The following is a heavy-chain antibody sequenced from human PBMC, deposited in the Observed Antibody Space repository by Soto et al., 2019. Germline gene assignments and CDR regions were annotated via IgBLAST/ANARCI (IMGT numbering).Heavy chain of an antibody. CDR3: ARGQRFSDSFDP. D-gene: IGHD3-3*01. CDR1: GGAISGYN. Sequence: KPSETLSLTCTVSGGAISGYNWTWIRQSAGKGLEWIGRIYSSGGSKYNPSLKSRVTMSLDTSKNQSSLRLSSVTAADTAVSYCARGQRFSDSFDPWGQGTLVTVSS. J-gene: IGHJ5*02. V-gene: IGHV4-4*07. CDR2: IYSSGGS.